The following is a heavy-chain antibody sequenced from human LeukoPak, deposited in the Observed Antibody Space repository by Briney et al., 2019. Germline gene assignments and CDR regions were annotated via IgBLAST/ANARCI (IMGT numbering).Heavy chain of an antibody. CDR1: GFTFSSYS. V-gene: IGHV3-21*01. J-gene: IGHJ6*03. D-gene: IGHD2-15*01. CDR2: ISSSSSYI. Sequence: PGGSLRLSCAASGFTFSSYSMNWVRQAPGKGLEWVSSISSSSSYIYYADSVKGRFTISRDNAKNSLYLQMNSLRAEDTAVYYCARGCSGGSCYSLVNYYYMDVWGKGITVTVSS. CDR3: ARGCSGGSCYSLVNYYYMDV.